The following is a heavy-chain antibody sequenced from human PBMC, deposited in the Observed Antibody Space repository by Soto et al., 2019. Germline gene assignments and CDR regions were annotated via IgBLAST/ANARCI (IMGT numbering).Heavy chain of an antibody. CDR1: GGTLSSYY. CDR3: ARDRRGSGTWSPYYFDY. Sequence: SETLSLTCTVSGGTLSSYYWSWIRQAPGKGLEWIGYVYDSGSTVYNPSLKSRLTISLDTSKNLFSLKLSFVTAADTAVYYCARDRRGSGTWSPYYFDYWGQGIMVTVSS. CDR2: VYDSGST. V-gene: IGHV4-59*01. J-gene: IGHJ4*02. D-gene: IGHD3-10*01.